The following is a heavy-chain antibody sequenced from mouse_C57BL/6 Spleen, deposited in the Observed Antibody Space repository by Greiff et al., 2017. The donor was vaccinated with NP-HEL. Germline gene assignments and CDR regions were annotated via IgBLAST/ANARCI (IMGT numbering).Heavy chain of an antibody. Sequence: VQLQQSGAELVKPGASVKISCKASGYAFSSYWMNWVKQRPGKGLEWIGQIYPGDGDTNYNGKFKGKATLTADKSSSTAYMQLSSLTSEDSAVYFCAKGSSGYRDYYAMDYWGQGTSVTVSS. V-gene: IGHV1-80*01. CDR2: IYPGDGDT. CDR1: GYAFSSYW. D-gene: IGHD3-2*02. CDR3: AKGSSGYRDYYAMDY. J-gene: IGHJ4*01.